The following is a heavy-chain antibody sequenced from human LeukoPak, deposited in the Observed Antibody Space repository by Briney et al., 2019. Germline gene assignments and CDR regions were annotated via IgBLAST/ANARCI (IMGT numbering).Heavy chain of an antibody. CDR1: GDSVPSNSAA. Sequence: SQTLSLTCAISGDSVPSNSAAWNWIRQSPSRGLEWLGRTYYRSKWYYDYAVAVKSRISINPDTSKNQFSLQLSSVTPEDTAVYYCARDPVGGSTIFDYWGQGTLVTVSS. CDR3: ARDPVGGSTIFDY. D-gene: IGHD1-26*01. V-gene: IGHV6-1*01. J-gene: IGHJ4*02. CDR2: TYYRSKWYY.